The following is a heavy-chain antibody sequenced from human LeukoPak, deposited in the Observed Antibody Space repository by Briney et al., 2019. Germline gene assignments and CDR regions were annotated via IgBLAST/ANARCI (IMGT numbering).Heavy chain of an antibody. D-gene: IGHD5-24*01. CDR3: ARLSRDGYNSPYFDY. CDR2: INPNSGGT. CDR1: GYTFTDYY. J-gene: IGHJ4*02. V-gene: IGHV1-2*02. Sequence: ASVEVSCKASGYTFTDYYMHWVRQAPGQGLEWMGWINPNSGGTNYAQKFQGRVTMTRDTSISTAYMELSRLRSDDTAVYYCARLSRDGYNSPYFDYWGQGTLVTVSS.